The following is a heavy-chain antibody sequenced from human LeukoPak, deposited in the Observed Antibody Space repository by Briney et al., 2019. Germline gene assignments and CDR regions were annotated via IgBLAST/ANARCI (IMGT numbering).Heavy chain of an antibody. V-gene: IGHV3-9*01. CDR2: ISWNRGFI. Sequence: GGSLRLSCAATGLTLNTDWMHWVRQAPGRGLEWVSGISWNRGFIGYADSVEGRFTISRDNAKKSLYLQMNSLRAEDAAFYYCAKGHIGSGSYYYFDYWGQGTLVTVSS. CDR3: AKGHIGSGSYYYFDY. CDR1: GLTLNTDW. J-gene: IGHJ4*02. D-gene: IGHD3-10*01.